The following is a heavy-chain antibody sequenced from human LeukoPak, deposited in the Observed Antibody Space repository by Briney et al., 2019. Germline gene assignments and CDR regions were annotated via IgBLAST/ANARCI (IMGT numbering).Heavy chain of an antibody. Sequence: GASVKVSCKASGYTFTSHGISWVRQAPGQGLEWMGWISAYNGDTKHAQNLQGRVTLTTYTLTTTAYLELRSLRSDDTAVYYCARVGIAAHPLDYWGQGTLVTVSS. CDR3: ARVGIAAHPLDY. D-gene: IGHD6-13*01. J-gene: IGHJ4*02. CDR2: ISAYNGDT. V-gene: IGHV1-18*01. CDR1: GYTFTSHG.